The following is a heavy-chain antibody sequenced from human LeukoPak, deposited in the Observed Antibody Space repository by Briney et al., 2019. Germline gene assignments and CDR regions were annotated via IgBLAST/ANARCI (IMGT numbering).Heavy chain of an antibody. CDR3: VKDRYSTYHYFDY. Sequence: GGSLRLSCATSGFNFSSYGMHWVRQAPGKGLEWVAVIWYDGSKKSYADSLKGRFTISRDNFKNTLYLQMKSLRAEDTAVYYCVKDRYSTYHYFDYWGQGTLVTVSS. CDR2: IWYDGSKK. D-gene: IGHD4-11*01. J-gene: IGHJ4*02. CDR1: GFNFSSYG. V-gene: IGHV3-33*06.